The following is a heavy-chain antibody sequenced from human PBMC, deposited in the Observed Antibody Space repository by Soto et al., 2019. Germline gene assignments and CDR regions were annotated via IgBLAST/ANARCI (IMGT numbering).Heavy chain of an antibody. D-gene: IGHD5-18*01. J-gene: IGHJ4*02. CDR1: GGSISSGGYY. CDR2: IYYSGST. V-gene: IGHV4-31*03. CDR3: ARVSSDTAMVVDY. Sequence: SETLSLTCTVSGGSISSGGYYWSWIRQHPGKGLEWIGYIYYSGSTYYNPSLKSRVTISVDTSKNQFSLKLSSVTAADTAVYYCARVSSDTAMVVDYWGQGTLVTVS.